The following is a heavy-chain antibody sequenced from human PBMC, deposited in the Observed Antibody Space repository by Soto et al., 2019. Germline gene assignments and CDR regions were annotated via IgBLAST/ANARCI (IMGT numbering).Heavy chain of an antibody. CDR2: IDPYDTGI. J-gene: IGHJ4*02. V-gene: IGHV3-74*01. CDR1: GFTFSKYW. D-gene: IGHD3-9*01. CDR3: ARDMTGADDY. Sequence: EVPLVESGGGLVQPGGSLRLSCAASGFTFSKYWFHWVRQTPGKGLMWVSRIDPYDTGITYADSVKGRFTISRDNARSTLYLQMSSLTAEDTAVYYCARDMTGADDYLGQGTLVTVSS.